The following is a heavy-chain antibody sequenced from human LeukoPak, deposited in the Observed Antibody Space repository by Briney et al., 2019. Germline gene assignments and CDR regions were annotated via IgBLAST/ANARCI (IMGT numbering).Heavy chain of an antibody. CDR1: GFTFSSYW. Sequence: GGSLRLSCAGSGFTFSSYWMSWVRQAPGKGLEWVANIKQDGSEKHYVDSVKGRFTISRDNAKNSLFLQMNSLRAEDTAVYFCARVKQQLVRLLGRDTTYYYYYYMDVWGKGTTVTVSS. J-gene: IGHJ6*03. V-gene: IGHV3-7*01. D-gene: IGHD6-13*01. CDR2: IKQDGSEK. CDR3: ARVKQQLVRLLGRDTTYYYYYYMDV.